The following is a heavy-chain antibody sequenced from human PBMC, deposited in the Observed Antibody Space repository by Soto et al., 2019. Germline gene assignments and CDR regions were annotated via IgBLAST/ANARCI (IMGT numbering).Heavy chain of an antibody. Sequence: QVQLVQSGAEVKKPGASVKVSCKASGYTFTSYGISWVRQAPGQGLEWMGWISAYNGNTNYAKKLQGRVTMTTDTSTSTAYMELRSLRSDDTAVYYCARDYSDYYDSSGYLVNYFDYWGQGTLVTVSS. V-gene: IGHV1-18*04. CDR3: ARDYSDYYDSSGYLVNYFDY. CDR1: GYTFTSYG. D-gene: IGHD3-22*01. J-gene: IGHJ4*02. CDR2: ISAYNGNT.